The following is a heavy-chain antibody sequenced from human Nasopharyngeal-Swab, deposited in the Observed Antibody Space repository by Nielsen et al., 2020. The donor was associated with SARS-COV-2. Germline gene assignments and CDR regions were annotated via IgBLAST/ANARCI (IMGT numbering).Heavy chain of an antibody. CDR2: IDTDGSTT. J-gene: IGHJ4*02. D-gene: IGHD1-26*01. V-gene: IGHV3-74*01. CDR1: GYTFSNYW. Sequence: GGSLRLSCVGSGYTFSNYWMHWVRQVPGKGLVWVSRIDTDGSTTNYADSVKGRFRISRDNAKNTLYLQMDSLRGEDTAIYYCTRDIGGRYSYWGQGILVTVSS. CDR3: TRDIGGRYSY.